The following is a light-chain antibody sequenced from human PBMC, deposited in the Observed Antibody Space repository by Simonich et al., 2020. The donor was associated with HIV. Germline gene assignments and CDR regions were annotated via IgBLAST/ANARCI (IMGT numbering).Light chain of an antibody. CDR2: EGS. CDR3: CSYAGSSTVV. J-gene: IGLJ2*01. V-gene: IGLV2-23*01. Sequence: QSPLTQPASVSGSPGQSITISCTGTSSAVGSYNLVSWYQQHPGKAPKLMLYEGSKRPSGMSKRFSGSKSGYTASLTISGLQAEDEADYYGCSYAGSSTVVFGGGTKLTVL. CDR1: SSAVGSYNL.